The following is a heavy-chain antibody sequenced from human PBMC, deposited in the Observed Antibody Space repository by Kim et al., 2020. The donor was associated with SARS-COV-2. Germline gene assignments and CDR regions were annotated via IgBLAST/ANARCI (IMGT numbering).Heavy chain of an antibody. D-gene: IGHD2-15*01. V-gene: IGHV3-21*01. CDR3: ARDTVPAALSAFDI. Sequence: YADSVMGRFTISRDNAKNSLFLQMNSLRVEDTAVYFCARDTVPAALSAFDIWGQGTLVTVSS. J-gene: IGHJ3*02.